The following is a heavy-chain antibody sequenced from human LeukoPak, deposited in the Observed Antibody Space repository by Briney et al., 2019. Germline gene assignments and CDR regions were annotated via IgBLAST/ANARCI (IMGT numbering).Heavy chain of an antibody. CDR3: GRDTAMVTNYFDY. J-gene: IGHJ4*02. CDR1: GFTFSSYA. D-gene: IGHD5-18*01. V-gene: IGHV3-30-3*01. Sequence: PGGSLRLSCAASGFTFSSYAMHWVRQAPGKGLEWVAVISYDGSNKYYADSVKGRFTISRDNSKNTLYLQMNSLRAEDTAVYYCGRDTAMVTNYFDYWGQGTLVTVSS. CDR2: ISYDGSNK.